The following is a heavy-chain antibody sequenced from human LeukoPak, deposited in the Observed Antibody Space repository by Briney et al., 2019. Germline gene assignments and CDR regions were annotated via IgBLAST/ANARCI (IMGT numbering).Heavy chain of an antibody. CDR2: IYYGGST. V-gene: IGHV4-31*03. D-gene: IGHD3-22*01. J-gene: IGHJ1*01. CDR1: GGSISSGGYF. CDR3: ASVSYDTSLQH. Sequence: SQTLSLTCTASGGSISSGGYFWSWIRQHPGKGLEWIGYIYYGGSTHYNPSLKGRVTISVDTSKNQFSLRLSSVTAADTAIYYCASVSYDTSLQHWGQGTLVTVSS.